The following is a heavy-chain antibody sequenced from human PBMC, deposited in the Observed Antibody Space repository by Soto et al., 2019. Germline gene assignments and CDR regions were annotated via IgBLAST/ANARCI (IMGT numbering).Heavy chain of an antibody. J-gene: IGHJ6*02. D-gene: IGHD6-19*01. CDR3: SRFIMVGGWFDPNYYHGMDV. Sequence: QVQLVQSGAAVKKPGASVTVSCTTSGYTFSNYGINWVRQAPGQGLEWMGWISGYNGNTNYAQTVQGRVTMTTDTSTGTVYMELRSLKSDDTAIYYCSRFIMVGGWFDPNYYHGMDVWCQGTTVTVSS. CDR2: ISGYNGNT. CDR1: GYTFSNYG. V-gene: IGHV1-18*01.